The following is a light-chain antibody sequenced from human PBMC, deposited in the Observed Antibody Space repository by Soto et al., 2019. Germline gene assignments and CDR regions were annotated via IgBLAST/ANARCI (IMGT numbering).Light chain of an antibody. V-gene: IGKV2-30*01. CDR3: MQGISWPPT. CDR2: KVS. Sequence: DVVMTQSPLSLPVTLGQPASISCRSSHSLVYTDGNTYLNWFQQRPGQSPRRLIYKVSNRDSGVPDRFSGSGSGTDCTLKISRVEADDVGIYYCMQGISWPPTFGGGTKVEIK. J-gene: IGKJ4*01. CDR1: HSLVYTDGNTY.